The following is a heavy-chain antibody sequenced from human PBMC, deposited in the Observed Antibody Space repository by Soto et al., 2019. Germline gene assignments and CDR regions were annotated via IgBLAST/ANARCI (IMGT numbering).Heavy chain of an antibody. D-gene: IGHD2-15*01. CDR3: ATPSLGYCSGGSCSTSDY. CDR2: ISSSSSYI. Sequence: GGSLRLSCAASGFTFSSYTMNWVRQAPGKGPEWVSSISSSSSYIYYADSVKGRFTISRDNAKNSLYLQMSSLRAEDTAVYYCATPSLGYCSGGSCSTSDYWGHGTLVTVSS. J-gene: IGHJ4*01. V-gene: IGHV3-21*01. CDR1: GFTFSSYT.